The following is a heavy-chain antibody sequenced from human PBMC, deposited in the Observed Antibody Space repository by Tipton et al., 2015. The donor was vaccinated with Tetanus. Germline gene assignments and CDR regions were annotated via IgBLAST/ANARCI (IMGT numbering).Heavy chain of an antibody. CDR3: ARAGETPLWGAFNS. CDR1: GGSLSGYH. CDR2: ISQTGDT. D-gene: IGHD3-16*01. J-gene: IGHJ4*02. Sequence: GLVKPSETLSLTCAVAGGSLSGYHWSWIRQAPGKGLEWIGEISQTGDTNYNPSLKSRVTISVDTSKNQFSLRLNSVTAADTAVYYCARAGETPLWGAFNSWGQGALVTVSS. V-gene: IGHV4-34*01.